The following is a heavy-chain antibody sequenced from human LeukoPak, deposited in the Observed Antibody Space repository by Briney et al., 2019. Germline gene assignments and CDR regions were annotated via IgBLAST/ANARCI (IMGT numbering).Heavy chain of an antibody. CDR2: VLYRGST. J-gene: IGHJ4*02. V-gene: IGHV4-59*01. CDR3: ARGPPRLGFDF. CDR1: CGSIRNNY. D-gene: IGHD4-11*01. Sequence: AETLSLTCTVSCGSIRNNYWICMRQPPGEGVEGMGYVLYRGSTNYNPSLKRRLTISVDTSKNQFSLKLKSVTAADTAVYYCARGPPRLGFDFWGQGTLVTVSS.